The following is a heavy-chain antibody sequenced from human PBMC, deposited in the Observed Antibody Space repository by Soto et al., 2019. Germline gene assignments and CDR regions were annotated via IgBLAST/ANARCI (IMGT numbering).Heavy chain of an antibody. CDR3: ARGRWRAPHHYQQAV. J-gene: IGHJ6*04. CDR2: INHSGST. V-gene: IGHV4-34*01. Sequence: PSETLSLTCAVYGGSFSGYYWSWIRQPPGKGLEWIGEINHSGSTNYNPSLKSRVTISVDTSKNQFSLKLSSVTAADTAVYYCARGRWRAPHHYQQAVWAKGTSDPVSS. CDR1: GGSFSGYY. D-gene: IGHD1-26*01.